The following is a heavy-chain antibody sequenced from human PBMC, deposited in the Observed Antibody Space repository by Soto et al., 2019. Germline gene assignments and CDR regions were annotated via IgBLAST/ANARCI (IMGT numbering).Heavy chain of an antibody. J-gene: IGHJ6*02. CDR3: ERNRAFTLGCYHDGMDV. Sequence: PLQISFQSSGYGFGRSWICCLRHMPGTDLEWMGIMYPGDSYSRYSLSLQDQVTISADKSLRTAYLQWTSLKASDTALYYCERNRAFTLGCYHDGMDVWGQGTRVTVSS. D-gene: IGHD2-2*03. CDR2: MYPGDSYS. CDR1: GYGFGRSW. V-gene: IGHV5-51*01.